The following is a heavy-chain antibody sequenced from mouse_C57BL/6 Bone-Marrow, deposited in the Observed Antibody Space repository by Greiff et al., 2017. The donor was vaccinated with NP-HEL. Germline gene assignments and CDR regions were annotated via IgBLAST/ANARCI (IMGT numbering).Heavy chain of an antibody. D-gene: IGHD2-3*01. CDR1: GYTFTSYG. CDR2: IYPRSGNT. V-gene: IGHV1-81*01. J-gene: IGHJ1*03. CDR3: ARGVGLLPYWYFDV. Sequence: VQLQESGAELARPGASVKLSCKASGYTFTSYGISWVKQRTGQGLEWIGEIYPRSGNTYYNEKFTGKATLTADKSSSTAYMELRSLTSEDSAVYFGARGVGLLPYWYFDVWGTGTTVTVSS.